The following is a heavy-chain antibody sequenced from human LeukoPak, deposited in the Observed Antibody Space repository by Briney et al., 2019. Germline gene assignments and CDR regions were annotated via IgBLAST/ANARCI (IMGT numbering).Heavy chain of an antibody. CDR2: IKEDGSEN. CDR3: ARAYAGGIFDS. V-gene: IGHV3-7*04. Sequence: GGSLRLSCVASGFNFSDSWMSWVRQAPGKGLESVANIKEDGSENYYVDSVRGRFTISRDNAKNSLYLQMNSLRAEDTAMYYCARAYAGGIFDSWGQGTLVTVSS. J-gene: IGHJ4*02. CDR1: GFNFSDSW. D-gene: IGHD3-16*01.